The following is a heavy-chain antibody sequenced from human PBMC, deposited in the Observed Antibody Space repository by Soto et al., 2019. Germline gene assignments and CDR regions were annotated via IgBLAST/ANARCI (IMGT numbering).Heavy chain of an antibody. J-gene: IGHJ6*02. D-gene: IGHD1-26*01. CDR2: IYYSGST. CDR3: ARHEWELQHYYYGMDV. Sequence: SDTLSLTCTVSGGSISSSSYYWGWIRQPPGKGLEWIGSIYYSGSTYYNPSLKSRVTISVDTSKNQFSLKLSSVTAADTAVYYCARHEWELQHYYYGMDVWAQGTTVT. CDR1: GGSISSSSYY. V-gene: IGHV4-39*01.